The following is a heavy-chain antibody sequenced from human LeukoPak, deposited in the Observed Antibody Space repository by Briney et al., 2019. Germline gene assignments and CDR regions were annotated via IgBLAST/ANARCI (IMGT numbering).Heavy chain of an antibody. J-gene: IGHJ4*02. CDR2: IYHSGST. V-gene: IGHV4-30-2*01. CDR3: ARTSSKSGSYEGY. D-gene: IGHD1-26*01. Sequence: PSQTLSLTCTVSGGSISSGGYYWSWIRQPPGKGLEWIGYIYHSGSTYYNPSLKSRVTISVDRSKNQFSLKLSSVTAADTAVYYCARTSSKSGSYEGYWGQGSLVTVSS. CDR1: GGSISSGGYY.